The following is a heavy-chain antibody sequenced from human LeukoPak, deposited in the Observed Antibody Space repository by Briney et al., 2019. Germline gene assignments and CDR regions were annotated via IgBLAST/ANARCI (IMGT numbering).Heavy chain of an antibody. D-gene: IGHD2-15*01. J-gene: IGHJ4*02. CDR1: GFIFSDYY. V-gene: IGHV3-11*05. Sequence: PGGSLRLSCAASGFIFSDYYMSWIRQAPGKGLEWLSYISSSSIYTSCADSVKGRFTISRDNAKNSLYLQLNSLRAEDTAVYYCARGSPPDYWGQGTLVTVSS. CDR2: ISSSSIYT. CDR3: ARGSPPDY.